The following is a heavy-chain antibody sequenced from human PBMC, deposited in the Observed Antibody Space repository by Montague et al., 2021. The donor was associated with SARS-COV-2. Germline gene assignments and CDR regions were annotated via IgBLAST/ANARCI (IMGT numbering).Heavy chain of an antibody. D-gene: IGHD5-12*01. Sequence: SETLSLTCAVSGGSISSSNWWSWVRQPPGKGLEWIGEIYHSGSTNYNPSLKSRVTISVDKSKNQFSLKLSSVTAADTAAYYCVYRDYYYYYGMDVWGQGTTVTVSS. CDR2: IYHSGST. J-gene: IGHJ6*02. CDR1: GGSISSSNW. CDR3: VYRDYYYYYGMDV. V-gene: IGHV4-4*02.